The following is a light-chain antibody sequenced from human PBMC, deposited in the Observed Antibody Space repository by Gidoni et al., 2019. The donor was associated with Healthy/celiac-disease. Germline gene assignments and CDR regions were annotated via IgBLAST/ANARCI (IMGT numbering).Light chain of an antibody. CDR1: SPNIGNNY. V-gene: IGLV1-51*01. Sequence: QSVLTQPPSVSAAPGQKVTISCSGSSPNIGNNYVSWYQQLPGPAPNLLIYDNNQRPSGIPDPFSGSKSGTSATLGITGLQTGDEADYYCGTWDSSLSAGVFGGGTKLTVL. CDR3: GTWDSSLSAGV. J-gene: IGLJ2*01. CDR2: DNN.